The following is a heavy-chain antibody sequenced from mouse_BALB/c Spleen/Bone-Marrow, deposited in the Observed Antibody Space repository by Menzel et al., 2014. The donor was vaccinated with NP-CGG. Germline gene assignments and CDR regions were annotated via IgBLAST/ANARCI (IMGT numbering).Heavy chain of an antibody. V-gene: IGHV2-2*02. CDR2: IWSGGST. J-gene: IGHJ4*01. Sequence: VQRVESGPGLVQPSQSLSITCTVSGFSLTSYGVHWVRQSPGKGLEWLGVIWSGGSTDYNAAFISRLSISKDNSKSQVFFKMNSLQANDTAIYYCARNSHYYGYYYAMDYWGQGTSVTVSS. D-gene: IGHD1-2*01. CDR3: ARNSHYYGYYYAMDY. CDR1: GFSLTSYG.